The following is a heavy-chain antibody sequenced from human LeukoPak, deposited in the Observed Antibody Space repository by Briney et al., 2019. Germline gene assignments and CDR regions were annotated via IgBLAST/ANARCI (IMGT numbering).Heavy chain of an antibody. Sequence: PSETLSLTCTVSGGSVSSGSYYWSWIRQPPGKGLEWIGYIYYSGSTNYNPSLKSRVTISVDTSKNQFSLELSSVTAADTAVYYCARGHSSTYYYGSGSYYFDYWGQGTLVTVSS. V-gene: IGHV4-61*01. CDR1: GGSVSSGSYY. CDR3: ARGHSSTYYYGSGSYYFDY. J-gene: IGHJ4*02. D-gene: IGHD3-10*01. CDR2: IYYSGST.